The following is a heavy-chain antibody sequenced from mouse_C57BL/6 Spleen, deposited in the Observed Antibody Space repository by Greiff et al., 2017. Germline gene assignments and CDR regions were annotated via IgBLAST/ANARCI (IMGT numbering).Heavy chain of an antibody. Sequence: EVKLMESGGGLVKPGGSLKLSCAASGFTFSDYGMHWVRQAPEKGLEWVAYISSGSNNIYYADTVKGRFPISRDNAKNTLFLQMPSLRSEDTAMYYCAMSLGKDYYAMDDWGKGTSVTVAS. CDR3: AMSLGKDYYAMDD. CDR1: GFTFSDYG. V-gene: IGHV5-17*01. CDR2: ISSGSNNI. J-gene: IGHJ4*01. D-gene: IGHD2-1*01.